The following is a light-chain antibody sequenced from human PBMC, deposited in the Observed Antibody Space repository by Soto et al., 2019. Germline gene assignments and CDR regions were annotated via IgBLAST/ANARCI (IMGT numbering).Light chain of an antibody. Sequence: EILMTQSPATLAESPGERATLSCRASQSVGSKLAWYQQKPGQPPRLVMFDASIRATGVPARFSGGGSGTEFTLTISSLQSEDFALYYCQQYEKWPPTTFGQGTKVEIK. CDR3: QQYEKWPPTT. CDR2: DAS. J-gene: IGKJ1*01. CDR1: QSVGSK. V-gene: IGKV3-15*01.